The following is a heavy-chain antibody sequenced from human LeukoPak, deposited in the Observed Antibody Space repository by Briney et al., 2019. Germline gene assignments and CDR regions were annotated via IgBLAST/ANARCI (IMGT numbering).Heavy chain of an antibody. CDR2: IKYYGSEK. V-gene: IGHV3-7*01. CDR1: GFTFSNYW. CDR3: ASALPADHFDF. Sequence: GGSLRPSCAASGFTFSNYWMNWVRQAPGKGLEWVANIKYYGSEKYYADSVRGRFTISRDNAKNSLYLQMNSLRAEDTAVYYCASALPADHFDFWGQGTLVTVSS. J-gene: IGHJ4*02.